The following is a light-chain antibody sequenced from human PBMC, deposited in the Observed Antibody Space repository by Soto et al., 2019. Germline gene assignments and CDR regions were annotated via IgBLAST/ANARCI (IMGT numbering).Light chain of an antibody. Sequence: EIVMTQTPLSLSVTRGQPASISCKSSQSLLYSDGRTYFYWYLQKAGQPPQLLIYEVSNRVSGVPETFSGSGSGTDFTLTISRVEAEDVGVYYCMQSSQAPLTFGGGTKVEIK. CDR3: MQSSQAPLT. V-gene: IGKV2D-29*01. J-gene: IGKJ4*01. CDR1: QSLLYSDGRTY. CDR2: EVS.